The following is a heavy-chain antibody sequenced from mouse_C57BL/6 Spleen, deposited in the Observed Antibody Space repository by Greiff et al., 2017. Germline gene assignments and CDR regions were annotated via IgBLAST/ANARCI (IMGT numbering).Heavy chain of an antibody. V-gene: IGHV5-4*01. CDR2: ISDGGSYT. Sequence: EVKLVESGGGLVKPGGSLKLSCAASGFTFSSYAMSWVRQTPETRLEWVATISDGGSYTYYPDNVKGRFTISRDNAKNNLYLQMSHLKSEDTAMYYCAREGTVVAYYFDYWGQGTTLTVSS. CDR1: GFTFSSYA. D-gene: IGHD1-1*01. J-gene: IGHJ2*01. CDR3: AREGTVVAYYFDY.